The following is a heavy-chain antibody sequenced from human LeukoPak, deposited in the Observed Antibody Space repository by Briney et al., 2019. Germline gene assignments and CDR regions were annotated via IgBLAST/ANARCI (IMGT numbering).Heavy chain of an antibody. CDR2: TSGSGGST. CDR1: GFTFSSYA. D-gene: IGHD3-22*01. J-gene: IGHJ4*02. CDR3: AKDDTPDYYDSSGYYGFDY. Sequence: GGSLRLSCAASGFTFSSYAMSWVRQAPGKGLEWVSATSGSGGSTYYADSVKGRFTISRDNSKNTLYLQMNSLRAEDTAVYYCAKDDTPDYYDSSGYYGFDYWGQGTLVTVSS. V-gene: IGHV3-23*01.